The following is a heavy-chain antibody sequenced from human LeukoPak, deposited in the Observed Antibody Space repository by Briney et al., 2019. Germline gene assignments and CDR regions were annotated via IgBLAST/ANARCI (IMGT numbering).Heavy chain of an antibody. CDR3: ARDTPITMIVVGEDAFDI. Sequence: ASVKASCKASGYTFTSYGISWVRQAPGQGLEWMGWISAYNGNTNYAQKVQGRATMTTDTSTSTAYMELRSLRSDDTAVYYCARDTPITMIVVGEDAFDIWGQGTMVTVSS. CDR2: ISAYNGNT. CDR1: GYTFTSYG. V-gene: IGHV1-18*01. J-gene: IGHJ3*02. D-gene: IGHD3-22*01.